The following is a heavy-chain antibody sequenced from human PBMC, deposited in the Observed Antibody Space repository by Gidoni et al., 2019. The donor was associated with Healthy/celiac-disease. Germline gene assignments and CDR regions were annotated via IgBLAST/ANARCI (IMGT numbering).Heavy chain of an antibody. J-gene: IGHJ5*02. V-gene: IGHV3-23*01. CDR3: AKRVSGYETPNWFDP. CDR2: ISGSGGST. CDR1: GFTFSSYA. D-gene: IGHD5-12*01. Sequence: EVQLLESGGGLVQPGGSLRLSCAASGFTFSSYAMSWVRQAPGKGLEWVSAISGSGGSTYYADSVKGRFTISRDNSKNSLDLQMNSLRAEDTAVYYCAKRVSGYETPNWFDPWGQGTLVTVSS.